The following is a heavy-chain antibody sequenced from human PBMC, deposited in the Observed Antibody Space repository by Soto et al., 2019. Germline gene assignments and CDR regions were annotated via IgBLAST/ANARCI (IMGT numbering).Heavy chain of an antibody. D-gene: IGHD3-3*01. CDR2: VHWNDDK. V-gene: IGHV2-5*01. CDR1: GFSLSTTGEG. J-gene: IGHJ6*02. Sequence: QITLKEAGPALVKPTQTLTLTCTFSGFSLSTTGEGVFWIRQPPGKAPEWLALVHWNDDKRYSPSLRPRLTIRHDTSRLQVVLSLTNLDPVDTGTYYCAHRRLGDTFPDYNGLDVWGQGTTVIVSS. CDR3: AHRRLGDTFPDYNGLDV.